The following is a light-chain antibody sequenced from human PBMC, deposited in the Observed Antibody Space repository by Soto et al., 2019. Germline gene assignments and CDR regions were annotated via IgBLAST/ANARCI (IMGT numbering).Light chain of an antibody. CDR2: RNN. Sequence: QLVLTQPPSASGTPGQRVTISCSGSSSNIGSNYVYWYQQLPGTAPKLLIYRNNQRPSGVPDRCSGSKSGTSASLAISGLRSEDEDDYYCAAWDVSLSGYVFGTGTKLTVL. J-gene: IGLJ1*01. CDR3: AAWDVSLSGYV. V-gene: IGLV1-47*01. CDR1: SSNIGSNY.